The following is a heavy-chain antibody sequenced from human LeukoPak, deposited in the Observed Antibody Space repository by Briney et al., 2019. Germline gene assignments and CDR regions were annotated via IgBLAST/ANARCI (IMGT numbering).Heavy chain of an antibody. CDR1: GITFTKAW. Sequence: PGGSLRLSCAASGITFTKAWMSWVRQAPGKVLEWVSTISGSASSTYHADSVKGRFTISRDNSKNTLYLQMNSLRADDTAVYYCAMKAVPRPRLHDAFDFWGQGTVVSVSS. J-gene: IGHJ3*01. V-gene: IGHV3-23*01. CDR2: ISGSASST. D-gene: IGHD5-24*01. CDR3: AMKAVPRPRLHDAFDF.